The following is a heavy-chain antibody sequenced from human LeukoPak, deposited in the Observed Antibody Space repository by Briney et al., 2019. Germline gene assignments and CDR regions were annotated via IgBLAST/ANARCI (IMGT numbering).Heavy chain of an antibody. CDR3: ARGGTPSSGWSLYYYYYGMDV. D-gene: IGHD6-19*01. CDR1: VYTFTGCY. CDR2: INPNSGGT. Sequence: ASVKVSCKASVYTFTGCYMHWVRQAPGQGLEWMGWINPNSGGTNYAQKFQGWVTMTRDTSISTAYMELSRLRSDDTAVYYCARGGTPSSGWSLYYYYYGMDVWGQGTTVTVSS. V-gene: IGHV1-2*04. J-gene: IGHJ6*02.